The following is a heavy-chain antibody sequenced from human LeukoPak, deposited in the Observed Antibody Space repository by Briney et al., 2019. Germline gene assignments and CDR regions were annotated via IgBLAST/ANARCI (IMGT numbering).Heavy chain of an antibody. J-gene: IGHJ4*02. D-gene: IGHD2-2*01. Sequence: SETLSLTCTVSGGSITSYYWSWIRQPPGKGLELSGFFYYSGSTNYNPSLKSRVTISLDTSKNQFSLKLTSVTAADTAVYYCARARYGSTSCPYYFDYWGQGTLVTVSS. CDR3: ARARYGSTSCPYYFDY. CDR1: GGSITSYY. CDR2: FYYSGST. V-gene: IGHV4-59*01.